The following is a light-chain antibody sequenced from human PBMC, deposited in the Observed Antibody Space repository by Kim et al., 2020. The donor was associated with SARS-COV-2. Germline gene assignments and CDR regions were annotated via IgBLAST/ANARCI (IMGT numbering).Light chain of an antibody. J-gene: IGKJ4*01. CDR2: GIS. Sequence: SAAVGQTVTISCRASQELNHYLARFQQKPEKAPKSLIYGISNLRGGVLSKFSGSGSATDFTLTISSRQPEDFATYYCQQYKSYPRTFGGGTKLEI. V-gene: IGKV1-16*02. CDR1: QELNHY. CDR3: QQYKSYPRT.